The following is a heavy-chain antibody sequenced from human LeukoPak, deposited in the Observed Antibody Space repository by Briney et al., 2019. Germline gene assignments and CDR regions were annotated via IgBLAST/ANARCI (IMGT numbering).Heavy chain of an antibody. D-gene: IGHD3-16*01. CDR2: INHSGST. J-gene: IGHJ4*02. CDR3: ARIEPGRLGFDY. V-gene: IGHV4-34*01. Sequence: SDTLSLTCAVYGESFSGNYWNCIRQPPGKGLESIGEINHSGSTNYNPSLKSRVTISVDTSKNQFSLKLSSVTAADTAVYYCARIEPGRLGFDYWGQGTLVTVSS. CDR1: GESFSGNY.